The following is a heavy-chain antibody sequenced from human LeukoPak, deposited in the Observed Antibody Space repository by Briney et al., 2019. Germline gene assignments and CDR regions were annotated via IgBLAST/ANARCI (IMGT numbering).Heavy chain of an antibody. D-gene: IGHD2-8*01. CDR1: GYSFITYW. V-gene: IGHV5-51*01. Sequence: GESLKISCKASGYSFITYWIGWVRQMPGKGLEWMGTIYPGDSDTRYSPSFQGQVTFSVDKSISTAYLQWSSLEASDTAIYYCARQVNGGNFDYWGQGTLVTIS. CDR3: ARQVNGGNFDY. J-gene: IGHJ4*02. CDR2: IYPGDSDT.